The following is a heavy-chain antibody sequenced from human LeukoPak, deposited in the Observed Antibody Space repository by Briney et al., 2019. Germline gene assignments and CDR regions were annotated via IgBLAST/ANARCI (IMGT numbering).Heavy chain of an antibody. J-gene: IGHJ4*02. CDR1: GYTFTSYG. Sequence: ASVTVSCKASGYTFTSYGISWVRQAPGQGLEWMGWISAYNGNTNYAQKLQGRVTMTTDTSTSTAYMELRSLRSDDTAVYYCARDFTSLAARPEGVDYWGQGTLVTVSS. CDR3: ARDFTSLAARPEGVDY. CDR2: ISAYNGNT. V-gene: IGHV1-18*01. D-gene: IGHD6-6*01.